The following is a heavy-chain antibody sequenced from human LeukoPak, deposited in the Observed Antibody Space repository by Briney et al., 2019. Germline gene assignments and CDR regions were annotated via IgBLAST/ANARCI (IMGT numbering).Heavy chain of an antibody. CDR2: IYSSGNT. V-gene: IGHV4-59*08. J-gene: IGHJ4*02. CDR1: GGSISSDY. D-gene: IGHD2-2*02. Sequence: SETLSLTCTVSGGSISSDYWTWIRQPPGKGLEWIGYIYSSGNTNYNPSLNSRVTISLDTSKNQFSLMLRSLTAADTAVYYCARRYTASPGERFDYWGQGTLVTVSS. CDR3: ARRYTASPGERFDY.